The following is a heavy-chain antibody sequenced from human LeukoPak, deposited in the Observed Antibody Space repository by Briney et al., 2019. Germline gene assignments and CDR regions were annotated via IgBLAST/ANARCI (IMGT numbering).Heavy chain of an antibody. CDR3: ARHGLYDSSDYWTFQH. CDR1: GFTFSDYY. V-gene: IGHV3-11*06. J-gene: IGHJ1*01. CDR2: ISGSSSYT. D-gene: IGHD3-22*01. Sequence: GGSPRLSCAASGFTFSDYYMSWIRQAPGKGLEWVTYISGSSSYTNYADSVKGRFTISRDNAKNSLYLQMNSLRAEDTAVYYCARHGLYDSSDYWTFQHWGQGTLVTVSS.